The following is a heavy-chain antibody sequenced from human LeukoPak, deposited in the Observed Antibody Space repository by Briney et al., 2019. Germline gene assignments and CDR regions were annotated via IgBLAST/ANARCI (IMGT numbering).Heavy chain of an antibody. CDR1: GFTFSNYC. J-gene: IGHJ6*03. Sequence: PGGSLRLSCAASGFTFSNYCMKWVRQAPGKGLEWVAYINQNESKKYYVDSVKGRFTISRDNAKNSLYLQMNSLRAEDTAVYYCAGGSAQLWLYYYYYYMDVWGKGTTVTVSS. CDR3: AGGSAQLWLYYYYYYMDV. D-gene: IGHD5-18*01. V-gene: IGHV3-7*01. CDR2: INQNESKK.